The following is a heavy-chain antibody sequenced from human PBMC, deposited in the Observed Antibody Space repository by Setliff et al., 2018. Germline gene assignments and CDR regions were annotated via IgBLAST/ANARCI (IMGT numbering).Heavy chain of an antibody. V-gene: IGHV3-7*01. CDR3: VRDDADNYDAFDN. Sequence: SLRLSCVVSGFSFSRHRMSWVRQAPGKGLEWVADIKQDGSTKYYLDSVKGRFTISRDNAKRSLYLQMNGLRADDTGVYYCVRDDADNYDAFDNWGQGTLVTVSS. CDR2: IKQDGSTK. D-gene: IGHD3-22*01. J-gene: IGHJ3*02. CDR1: GFSFSRHR.